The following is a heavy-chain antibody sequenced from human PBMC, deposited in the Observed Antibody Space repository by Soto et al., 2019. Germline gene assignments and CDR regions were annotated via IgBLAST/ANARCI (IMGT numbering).Heavy chain of an antibody. J-gene: IGHJ4*02. CDR1: GFSFSDYS. CDR3: ARWNGYGDL. V-gene: IGHV3-23*01. Sequence: EVQVLESGGGLVQPGGSLRLSCAASGFSFSDYSMAWVRQTPEKGLEWVSGMSIGGEKTFYIDSVKGRFIVSRDSSRDTVYFQMNRLGGEDTAVYYCARWNGYGDLWGQGTLVTVSS. D-gene: IGHD1-1*01. CDR2: MSIGGEKT.